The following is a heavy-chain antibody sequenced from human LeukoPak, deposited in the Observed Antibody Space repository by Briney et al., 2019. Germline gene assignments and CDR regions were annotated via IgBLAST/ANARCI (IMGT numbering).Heavy chain of an antibody. CDR1: GFTFSSYA. CDR2: ISYDGSNK. Sequence: PGGSLRLSCAASGFTFSSYAMHWVRQAPGKGLEWVAVISYDGSNKYYADSVKGRFTISRDNSKNTLYLQMNSLRAEDTAVYYCARDPAHDYYGSGSLGYWGQGTLVTVSS. D-gene: IGHD3-10*01. V-gene: IGHV3-30*04. J-gene: IGHJ4*02. CDR3: ARDPAHDYYGSGSLGY.